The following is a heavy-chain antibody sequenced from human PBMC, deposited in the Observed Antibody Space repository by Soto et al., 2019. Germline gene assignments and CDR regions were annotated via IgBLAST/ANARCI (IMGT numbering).Heavy chain of an antibody. D-gene: IGHD6-6*01. Sequence: SVKVSCKASGGTFSSCAISWVRQAPGQGLEWMGGIIPIFGTANYAQKFQGRVTITADKSTSTAYMELSSLRSEDTAVYYCARDPIAARPLYNWFDPWGQGTLVTVSS. V-gene: IGHV1-69*06. CDR3: ARDPIAARPLYNWFDP. CDR1: GGTFSSCA. J-gene: IGHJ5*02. CDR2: IIPIFGTA.